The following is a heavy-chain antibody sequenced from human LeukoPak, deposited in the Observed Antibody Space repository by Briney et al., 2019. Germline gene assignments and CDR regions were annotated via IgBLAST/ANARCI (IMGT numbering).Heavy chain of an antibody. V-gene: IGHV4-34*01. CDR2: INHSGST. CDR3: ARVSRQTRGYEKYYFDY. J-gene: IGHJ4*02. Sequence: SETLSLTCAVYGGSFNGYYWSWIRLPPGKGLEWIGEINHSGSTNYNPSLKSRVTISVDTSKNQFSLKLSSVTAADTAVYYCARVSRQTRGYEKYYFDYWGQGTLVTVSS. CDR1: GGSFNGYY. D-gene: IGHD5-18*01.